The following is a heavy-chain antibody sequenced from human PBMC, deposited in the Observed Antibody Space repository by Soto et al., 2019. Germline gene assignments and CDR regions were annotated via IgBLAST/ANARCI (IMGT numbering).Heavy chain of an antibody. CDR1: GFSLSTSGMC. J-gene: IGHJ6*02. D-gene: IGHD3-10*01. V-gene: IGHV2-70*11. Sequence: SGPTLVNPTQTLTLTCTFSGFSLSTSGMCVSWIRQPPGKALEWLARIDWDDDKYYRTSLKTRLTISKDTSKNQVVLTMTNMDPVDTATYYCARTETYYYGSETYYYYGMDVWGQGTTVTVSS. CDR3: ARTETYYYGSETYYYYGMDV. CDR2: IDWDDDK.